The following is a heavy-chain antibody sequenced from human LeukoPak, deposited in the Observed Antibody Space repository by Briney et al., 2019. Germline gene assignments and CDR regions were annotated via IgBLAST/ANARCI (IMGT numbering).Heavy chain of an antibody. V-gene: IGHV4-39*01. CDR3: ARLDCSPGSCYFDY. J-gene: IGHJ4*02. CDR2: IYYSGST. Sequence: PSETLSLTCTVSGGSISSGSYYWGWIRQPPGKGLEWLRNIYYSGSTYYNPSLKSRVTISVDTSKNQFSLNLISVTAADTAVYYCARLDCSPGSCYFDYWGQGTLVTVSS. D-gene: IGHD2-15*01. CDR1: GGSISSGSYY.